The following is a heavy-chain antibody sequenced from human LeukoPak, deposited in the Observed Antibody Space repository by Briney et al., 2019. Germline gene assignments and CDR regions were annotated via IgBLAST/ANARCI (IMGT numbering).Heavy chain of an antibody. CDR2: ISAYSGNT. CDR1: GYTFTSYG. J-gene: IGHJ4*02. Sequence: ASVKVSCKASGYTFTSYGISWVRQAPGQGLEWMGWISAYSGNTNYAQKLQGRVTMTTDTSTSTAYMELRSLRSDDTAVYYCARDQAWFGEQPHYFDYWGQGTLVTVSS. D-gene: IGHD3-10*01. CDR3: ARDQAWFGEQPHYFDY. V-gene: IGHV1-18*01.